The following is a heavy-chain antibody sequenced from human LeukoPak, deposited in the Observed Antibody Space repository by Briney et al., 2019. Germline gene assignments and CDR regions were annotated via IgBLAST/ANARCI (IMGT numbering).Heavy chain of an antibody. Sequence: GGSLRLSCAASGFTFSSYWMHWVQQAPGKGLVWVSRINSDGSSTSYADSVKGRFTISRDNAKNTLYVQMNSLRAEDTAVYYCARDTARNPELLDHWGQGTLVTVSS. D-gene: IGHD1-26*01. CDR3: ARDTARNPELLDH. V-gene: IGHV3-74*01. J-gene: IGHJ4*02. CDR1: GFTFSSYW. CDR2: INSDGSST.